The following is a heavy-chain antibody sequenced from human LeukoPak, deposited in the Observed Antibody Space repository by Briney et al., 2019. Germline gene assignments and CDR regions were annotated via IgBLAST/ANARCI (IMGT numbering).Heavy chain of an antibody. D-gene: IGHD1-7*01. V-gene: IGHV3-23*01. CDR3: ARMNWNYVHYLPYYYYYMDV. CDR1: GFTFSSYA. J-gene: IGHJ6*03. CDR2: ISGSDGTT. Sequence: GGSLRLSCAASGFTFSSYAMSWVRQAPGKGLVWVSAISGSDGTTYYADSVKGRFTISRDNAKNSLYLQMNSLRAEDTAVYYCARMNWNYVHYLPYYYYYMDVWGKGTTVTVSS.